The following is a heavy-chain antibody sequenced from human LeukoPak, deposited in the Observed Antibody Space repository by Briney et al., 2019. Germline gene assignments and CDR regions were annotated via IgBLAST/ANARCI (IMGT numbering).Heavy chain of an antibody. V-gene: IGHV4-59*08. CDR1: GGSISSYY. Sequence: PSETLSLTCTVSGGSISSYYWSWIRQPPGKGLEWIGYIYYSGSTNYNPSLKSRVTISVDTSKNQFSLKLSSVTAADTAVYYCARHVPSGFGELLSFLDYWGQGTLVTVSS. CDR3: ARHVPSGFGELLSFLDY. D-gene: IGHD3-10*01. J-gene: IGHJ4*02. CDR2: IYYSGST.